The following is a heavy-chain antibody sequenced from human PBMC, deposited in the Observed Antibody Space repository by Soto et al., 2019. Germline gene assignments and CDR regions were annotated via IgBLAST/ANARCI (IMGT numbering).Heavy chain of an antibody. D-gene: IGHD3-10*01. CDR1: VVSISSSSYY. CDR3: ARQAGGRRLHY. Sequence: PSETLSLTCTVSVVSISSSSYYWGWIRQPPWKGLEWIGSIYYSGSTYYNPSLKSRVTISVDTSKNQFSLKLSSVTAADTAVYYCARQAGGRRLHYWGQATLVTVSS. CDR2: IYYSGST. J-gene: IGHJ4*02. V-gene: IGHV4-39*01.